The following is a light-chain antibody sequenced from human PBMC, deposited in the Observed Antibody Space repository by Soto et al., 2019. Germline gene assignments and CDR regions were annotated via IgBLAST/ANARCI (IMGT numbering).Light chain of an antibody. V-gene: IGLV1-40*01. J-gene: IGLJ3*02. CDR2: GNS. CDR3: QSYDSSLSGWV. CDR1: SSNIGAGYD. Sequence: QSVLTQPPSVSGAPGQRVTISCTGSSSNIGAGYDVHWYQQLPGTAPKFLIYGNSNRPSGVPDRFSGSKSGTSASLAITGLQAEDEADYYCQSYDSSLSGWVFGGETNLTVL.